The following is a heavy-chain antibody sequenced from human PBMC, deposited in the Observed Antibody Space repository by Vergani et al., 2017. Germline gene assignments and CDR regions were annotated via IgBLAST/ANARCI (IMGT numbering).Heavy chain of an antibody. J-gene: IGHJ3*02. CDR1: GFTFSDYY. V-gene: IGHV3-66*02. CDR3: ATLDAFDI. CDR2: IYSGGST. Sequence: VQLVESGGGLVKPGGSLRLSCAASGFTFSDYYMSWVRQAPGKGLEWVSVIYSGGSTYYADSVKGRFTISRDNSKNTLYLQMNSLRAEDTAVYYCATLDAFDIWGQGTMVTVSS.